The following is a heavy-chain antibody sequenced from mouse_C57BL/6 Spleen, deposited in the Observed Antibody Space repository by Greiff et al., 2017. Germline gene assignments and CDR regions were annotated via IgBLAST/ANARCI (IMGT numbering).Heavy chain of an antibody. J-gene: IGHJ1*03. Sequence: QVQLQQPGAELVKPGASVKMSCKASGYTFTSYWITWVKQRPGQGLEWIGDIHPGSGSTNYNEKFKSKATLTVDTSSSTAYMQLSSLTSEDSAVXYYARSRYDGYPYWYFDVWGTGTTVTVSS. CDR3: ARSRYDGYPYWYFDV. V-gene: IGHV1-55*01. CDR1: GYTFTSYW. D-gene: IGHD2-3*01. CDR2: IHPGSGST.